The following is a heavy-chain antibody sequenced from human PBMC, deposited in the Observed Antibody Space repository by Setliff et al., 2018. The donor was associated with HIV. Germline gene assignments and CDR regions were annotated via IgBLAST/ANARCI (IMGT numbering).Heavy chain of an antibody. CDR1: GYTFINYH. CDR2: ISASSVNT. CDR3: TRLPPPYYYMDV. Sequence: ASVKVSCKASGYTFINYHITWVRQASGQGLEWVGSISASSVNTNYTQGRVTMTRNTSISTAYMELSSLRSEDTAVYYCTRLPPPYYYMDVWGKGTTVTVSS. J-gene: IGHJ6*03. V-gene: IGHV1-8*02.